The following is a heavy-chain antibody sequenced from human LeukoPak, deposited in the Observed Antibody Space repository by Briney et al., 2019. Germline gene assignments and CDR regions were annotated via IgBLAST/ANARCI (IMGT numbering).Heavy chain of an antibody. CDR3: ARQGNWNLDY. V-gene: IGHV4-59*01. Sequence: SETLSLTCTVSGGSISSYYWSWIRQPPGKGLEWIGYIYYSGSTNYNPSLKSRVTMSVDTSKNQFFLRLSSVTAADTAVYYCARQGNWNLDYWGQGTLVTFST. D-gene: IGHD1-1*01. CDR1: GGSISSYY. J-gene: IGHJ4*02. CDR2: IYYSGST.